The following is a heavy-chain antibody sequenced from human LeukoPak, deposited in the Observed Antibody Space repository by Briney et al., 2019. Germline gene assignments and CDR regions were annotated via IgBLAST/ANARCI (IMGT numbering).Heavy chain of an antibody. D-gene: IGHD1-26*01. CDR2: ISGSGGST. V-gene: IGHV3-23*01. CDR3: ARDMYSGSYLGAFDI. J-gene: IGHJ3*02. Sequence: GGSLRLSCAASGFTFSSYAMSWVRQAPGKGLEWVSAISGSGGSTYYADSVKGRFTISRDNSKNTLYLQMNSLRAEDTAVYYCARDMYSGSYLGAFDIWGQGTMVTVSS. CDR1: GFTFSSYA.